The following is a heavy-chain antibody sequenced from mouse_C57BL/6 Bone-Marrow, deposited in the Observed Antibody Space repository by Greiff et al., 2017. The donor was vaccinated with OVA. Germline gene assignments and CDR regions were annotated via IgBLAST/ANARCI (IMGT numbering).Heavy chain of an antibody. V-gene: IGHV1-26*01. Sequence: EVMLQQSGPELVKPGASVKISCKASGYTFTDYYMNWVKQSHGKSLEWIGDINPNNGGTSYNQKFKGKATLTVDKSSSTAYMELRSLTSEDSAVYYCARENGSSLYWYFDVWGTGTTVTVSS. CDR3: ARENGSSLYWYFDV. CDR2: INPNNGGT. J-gene: IGHJ1*03. CDR1: GYTFTDYY. D-gene: IGHD1-1*01.